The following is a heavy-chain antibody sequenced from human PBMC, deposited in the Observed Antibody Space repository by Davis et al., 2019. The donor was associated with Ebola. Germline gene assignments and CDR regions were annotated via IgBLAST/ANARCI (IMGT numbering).Heavy chain of an antibody. CDR1: GGSISFYY. CDR2: IFYNGIT. CDR3: ARANTGMVPPEIDS. D-gene: IGHD5-18*01. Sequence: SDTLSLTCNASGGSISFYYWNWIRQAPGKGLEWIGDIFYNGITNYNPSLKSRLTISIDTSTNQFSLKLRSVTAADTAMYYCARANTGMVPPEIDSWGQGTKITVSS. V-gene: IGHV4-59*01. J-gene: IGHJ5*01.